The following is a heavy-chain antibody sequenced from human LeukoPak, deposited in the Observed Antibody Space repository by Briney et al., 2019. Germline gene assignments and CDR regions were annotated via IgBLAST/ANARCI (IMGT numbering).Heavy chain of an antibody. Sequence: PSETLSLTCAVYGGSFGGYYWSWIRQPPGKGLEWIGEINHSGSTNYNPSLKSRVTISVDTSKNQSSLKLSSVTAADTAVYYCARVNMVLYYFDYWGQGTLVTVSS. CDR1: GGSFGGYY. CDR3: ARVNMVLYYFDY. CDR2: INHSGST. J-gene: IGHJ4*02. V-gene: IGHV4-34*01. D-gene: IGHD3-10*01.